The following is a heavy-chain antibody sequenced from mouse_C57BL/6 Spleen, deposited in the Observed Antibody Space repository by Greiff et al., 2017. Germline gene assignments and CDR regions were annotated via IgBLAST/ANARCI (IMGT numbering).Heavy chain of an antibody. CDR3: TREGITIDYFDY. J-gene: IGHJ2*01. Sequence: VQLQQSGAELVRPGASVTLSCKASGYTFTDYEMHWVKQTPVHGLEWIGAIDPETGGTAYNQKFKGKAILTADKSSSTAYMELRSLTSEDSAVYSCTREGITIDYFDYWGQGTTLTVSS. V-gene: IGHV1-15*01. CDR2: IDPETGGT. CDR1: GYTFTDYE. D-gene: IGHD2-4*01.